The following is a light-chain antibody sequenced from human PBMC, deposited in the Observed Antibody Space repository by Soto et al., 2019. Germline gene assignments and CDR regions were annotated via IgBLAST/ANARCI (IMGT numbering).Light chain of an antibody. CDR2: DVS. J-gene: IGLJ1*01. V-gene: IGLV2-11*01. Sequence: LTRPRSVSGSPGQSVTISCTGTSSDVGGYNYVSWYQQHPGKAPKLMIYDVSKRPSGVPDRFSGSKSGNTASLTISGLQAADEADYYCCSYAGSYTFAVFGTGTKAPS. CDR1: SSDVGGYNY. CDR3: CSYAGSYTFAV.